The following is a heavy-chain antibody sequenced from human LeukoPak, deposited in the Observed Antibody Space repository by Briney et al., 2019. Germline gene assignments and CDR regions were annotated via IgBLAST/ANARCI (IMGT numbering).Heavy chain of an antibody. D-gene: IGHD5-24*01. V-gene: IGHV4-34*01. J-gene: IGHJ4*02. CDR1: GGSFSGYY. Sequence: PAETLSLTCAVYGGSFSGYYWSWIRQPPGKGVEGDGEINHSGSTNYNPSLKSRVTISVDTSKTQFSLKRSSVTAADTAVYYCARGGRGWLQFNRPGYWDYWGQGTLVTVSS. CDR3: ARGGRGWLQFNRPGYWDY. CDR2: INHSGST.